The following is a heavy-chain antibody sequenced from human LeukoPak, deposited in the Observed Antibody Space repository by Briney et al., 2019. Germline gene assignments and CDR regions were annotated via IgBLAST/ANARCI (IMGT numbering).Heavy chain of an antibody. CDR2: IYYSGSS. J-gene: IGHJ4*02. CDR1: GGSISSYY. V-gene: IGHV4-59*06. D-gene: IGHD5-24*01. CDR3: ARNRDGYNSFDY. Sequence: SETLSLTCTVSGGSISSYYWSWIRQPPGKGLEWIGYIYYSGSSYYNPSLRSRVTISVDTSKNHFSLKLSSVTAADTAVYYCARNRDGYNSFDYWGQGTLVTVSS.